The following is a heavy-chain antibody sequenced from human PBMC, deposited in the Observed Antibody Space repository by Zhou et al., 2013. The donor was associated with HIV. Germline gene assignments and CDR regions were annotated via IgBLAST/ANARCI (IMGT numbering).Heavy chain of an antibody. CDR1: GYSLRDYY. CDR3: ARDRLPTMVNYYYYGIDL. CDR2: INPNSGGT. Sequence: QQQLVQSGAEVKKTGASVKVSCKASGYSLRDYYIHWVRQAPGQGLEWMGWINPNSGGTKYEKKFQGRVTMTRDTSVSTAYMELSRLGSDDTAAYYCARDRLPTMVNYYYYGIDLWGQGTMVTVSS. J-gene: IGHJ6*02. D-gene: IGHD3-10*01. V-gene: IGHV1-2*02.